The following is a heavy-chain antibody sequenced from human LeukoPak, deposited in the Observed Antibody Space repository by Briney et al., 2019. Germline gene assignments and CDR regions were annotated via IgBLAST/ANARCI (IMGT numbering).Heavy chain of an antibody. Sequence: GGSLRLSCAASGFTFSSYAMHWVRQAPGKGLEWVAVISYDGSNKYYADSVKGRFTISRDNSKNTLYLQMNSLRAEDTAVYYCAKEAGARVGAPHFDYWGQGTLVTVSS. CDR2: ISYDGSNK. CDR1: GFTFSSYA. CDR3: AKEAGARVGAPHFDY. V-gene: IGHV3-30*04. D-gene: IGHD1-26*01. J-gene: IGHJ4*02.